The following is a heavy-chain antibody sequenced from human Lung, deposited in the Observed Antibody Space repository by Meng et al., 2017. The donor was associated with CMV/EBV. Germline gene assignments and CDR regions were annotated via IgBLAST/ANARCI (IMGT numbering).Heavy chain of an antibody. D-gene: IGHD3-10*01. CDR3: TTTIRITMVRGVIFRDC. CDR2: IKRKNDGGTA. CDR1: GFTFSNAW. Sequence: GEXXRISCSASGFTFSNAWMSWVRQAPGKGLEWVGRIKRKNDGGTADYAAPVKDRITISRDDSKNTLDLQMISLKTEDTAVYYCTTTIRITMVRGVIFRDCXRQGXTVTVSS. J-gene: IGHJ4*03. V-gene: IGHV3-15*01.